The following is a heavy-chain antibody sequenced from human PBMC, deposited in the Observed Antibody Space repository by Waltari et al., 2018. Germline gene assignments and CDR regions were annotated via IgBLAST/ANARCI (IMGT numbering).Heavy chain of an antibody. CDR1: GYSISSGYY. D-gene: IGHD4-17*01. Sequence: QVQLQESGPGLVKSSETLSLTCAVSGYSISSGYYWGWIRQPPGKGLEWIGSIYHSGSTYYNPSLKSRVTISVDTSKNQFSLKLSSVTAADTAVYYCARPMTTVTPDAFDIWGQGTMVTVSS. J-gene: IGHJ3*02. CDR3: ARPMTTVTPDAFDI. CDR2: IYHSGST. V-gene: IGHV4-38-2*01.